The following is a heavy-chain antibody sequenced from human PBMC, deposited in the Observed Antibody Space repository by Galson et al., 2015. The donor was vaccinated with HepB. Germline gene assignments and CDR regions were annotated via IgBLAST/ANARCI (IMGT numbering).Heavy chain of an antibody. CDR3: ARAWFVVLPAAIPDTFDI. Sequence: SVKVSCKASGYTFTSYDISWVRQAPGQGLEWMGWISAYNGNTNYAQKLQGRVTMTTDTSTRTAYMELRSLRSDDTAVYYCARAWFVVLPAAIPDTFDIWGQGTMVTVSS. CDR2: ISAYNGNT. V-gene: IGHV1-18*04. D-gene: IGHD2-2*02. J-gene: IGHJ3*02. CDR1: GYTFTSYD.